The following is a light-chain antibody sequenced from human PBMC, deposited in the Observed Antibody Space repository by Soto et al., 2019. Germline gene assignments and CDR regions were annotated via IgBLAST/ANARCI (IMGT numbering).Light chain of an antibody. CDR1: QSVTSNY. J-gene: IGKJ1*01. Sequence: EIVLTQSPGTLSLSPGERATLSCGASQSVTSNYLAWYKQKPGQAPRLLIFGASIRVTGIPDRFIGSGSGTDFTLTITRLEPEDFEVYYCQHYVTSLTTFGQGTKVDIK. CDR2: GAS. CDR3: QHYVTSLTT. V-gene: IGKV3-20*01.